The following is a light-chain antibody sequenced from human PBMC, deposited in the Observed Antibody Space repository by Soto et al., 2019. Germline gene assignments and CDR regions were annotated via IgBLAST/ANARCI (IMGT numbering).Light chain of an antibody. CDR3: QHYGTSPIT. CDR2: GAS. CDR1: QSVASSYH. Sequence: EIVLTQSPGTLSLSPGERATLSCRASQSVASSYHLAWYQQKPGQAPRLFIYGASRRATGIPDRFSGSGSGTDFTLTISRLEPEDFGVYYCQHYGTSPITFGQGTRLEIK. V-gene: IGKV3-20*01. J-gene: IGKJ5*01.